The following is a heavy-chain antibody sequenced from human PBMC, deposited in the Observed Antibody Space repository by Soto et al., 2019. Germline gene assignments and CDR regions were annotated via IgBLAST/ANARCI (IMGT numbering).Heavy chain of an antibody. D-gene: IGHD1-1*01. V-gene: IGHV3-73*01. CDR1: GFTFSGSA. CDR3: TRLVEPIHGNWFDP. J-gene: IGHJ5*02. CDR2: IRSKANSYAT. Sequence: GGSLRLSCAASGFTFSGSAMHWVRQASGKGLEWVGRIRSKANSYATAYAASVKGRFTISRDDSKNTAYLQMNSLKTEDTAVYYCTRLVEPIHGNWFDPWGQGTLVTVSS.